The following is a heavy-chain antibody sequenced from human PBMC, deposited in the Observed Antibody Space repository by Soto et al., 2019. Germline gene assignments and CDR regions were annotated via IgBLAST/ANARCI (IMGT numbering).Heavy chain of an antibody. J-gene: IGHJ6*03. CDR1: GGTFSSYT. V-gene: IGHV1-69*02. Sequence: ASVKVSCKASGGTFSSYTISWVRQAPGQGLEWMGRIIPILGIANYAQKFQGRVTITADKSTSTAYMELSSLRSEDTAVYYCARASIDCGGDCYPSYYYYYMDVWGKGTTVTSP. CDR2: IIPILGIA. CDR3: ARASIDCGGDCYPSYYYYYMDV. D-gene: IGHD2-21*01.